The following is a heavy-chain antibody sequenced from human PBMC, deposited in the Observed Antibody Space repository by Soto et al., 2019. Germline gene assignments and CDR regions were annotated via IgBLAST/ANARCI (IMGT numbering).Heavy chain of an antibody. D-gene: IGHD6-19*01. J-gene: IGHJ4*02. CDR1: GFTFSSYW. Sequence: GGSLRLSCAASGFTFSSYWMSWVRQAPGKGLEWVANIKEDGSEKYYVDSVKGRFTISRDNAKNSLYLQMNSLRAEDTAVYYCARVGGWYMLYFDYWGQGTLVTVSS. CDR3: ARVGGWYMLYFDY. CDR2: IKEDGSEK. V-gene: IGHV3-7*05.